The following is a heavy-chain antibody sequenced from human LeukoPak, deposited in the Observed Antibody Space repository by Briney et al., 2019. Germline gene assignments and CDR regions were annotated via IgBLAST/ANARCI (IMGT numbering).Heavy chain of an antibody. CDR1: GYTFMSHG. D-gene: IGHD3-16*01. CDR3: ARATGTWGHDGFDI. J-gene: IGHJ3*02. V-gene: IGHV1-18*01. CDR2: ISGSSSNT. Sequence: ASVKVSCKAYGYTFMSHGISWVRQAPGQGLQWMGLISGSSSNTNYAQRLQGRVTVTTDTSTTTAYMELRSLRSDDTAVYYCARATGTWGHDGFDIWGQGTMVTVSS.